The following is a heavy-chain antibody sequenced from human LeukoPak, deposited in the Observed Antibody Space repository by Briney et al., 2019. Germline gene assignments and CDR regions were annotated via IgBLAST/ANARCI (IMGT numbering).Heavy chain of an antibody. CDR2: VKQDGSEK. CDR3: LRDRGYSTYDC. V-gene: IGHV3-7*01. Sequence: PGGSLRPSCAASAFTSSYYWMNWVRQAPGKGLEWGGSVKQDGSEKNYVDSVKGRFTISRDNAKNSLYLQMNTLRAEDTAVYYCLRDRGYSTYDCWGQGTLVTVSS. J-gene: IGHJ4*02. CDR1: AFTSSYYW. D-gene: IGHD6-13*01.